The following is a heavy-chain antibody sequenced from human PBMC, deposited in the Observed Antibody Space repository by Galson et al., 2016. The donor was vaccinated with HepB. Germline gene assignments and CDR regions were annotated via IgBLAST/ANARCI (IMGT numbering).Heavy chain of an antibody. D-gene: IGHD5-18*01. J-gene: IGHJ6*02. CDR2: INPSGGRT. Sequence: SCKASGYTFTTYYMHWVRQAPGQGLEWMGVINPSGGRTSYAQKFQGRVTMTRATSTSTVYMELSSLRSEDTAVYYCARVNSFGYYFYYAMDVWGQGTAVTVSS. CDR3: ARVNSFGYYFYYAMDV. V-gene: IGHV1-46*01. CDR1: GYTFTTYY.